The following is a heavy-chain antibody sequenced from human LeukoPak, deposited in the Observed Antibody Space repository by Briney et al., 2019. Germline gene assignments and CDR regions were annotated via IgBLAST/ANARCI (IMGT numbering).Heavy chain of an antibody. J-gene: IGHJ5*02. Sequence: SETLSLTCAVYGGSFSGYYWSWIRQPPGKGLEWIGEINHSGSTNYNPSLKSRVTISVDTSKNQFSLKLSSVTAAGTAVYYCARAGYYSSSWYLLEHWFDPWGQGTLVTVSS. CDR3: ARAGYYSSSWYLLEHWFDP. CDR1: GGSFSGYY. CDR2: INHSGST. D-gene: IGHD6-13*01. V-gene: IGHV4-34*01.